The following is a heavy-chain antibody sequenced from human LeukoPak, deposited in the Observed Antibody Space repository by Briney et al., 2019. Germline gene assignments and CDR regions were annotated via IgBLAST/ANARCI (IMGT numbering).Heavy chain of an antibody. CDR2: ITRNGGNL. V-gene: IGHV3-9*01. CDR3: ALKVGVAVGDTLDY. Sequence: QPGSSLRLSCAAAGVTYHEYELHWVRPTPPRGLQGVSGITRNGGNLRYAASVKGRFSITIDNAKNSLYLDMNSLSHDDTALYYCALKVGVAVGDTLDYWGQGTLVTVSS. D-gene: IGHD6-19*01. J-gene: IGHJ4*02. CDR1: GVTYHEYE.